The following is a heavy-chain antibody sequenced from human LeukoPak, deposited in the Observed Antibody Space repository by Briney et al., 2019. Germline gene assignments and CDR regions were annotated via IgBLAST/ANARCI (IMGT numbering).Heavy chain of an antibody. CDR1: GFTFSSYS. V-gene: IGHV3-21*04. D-gene: IGHD6-19*01. CDR3: AKLGSGSGWYLDS. Sequence: GGSLRLSCAASGFTFSSYSMNWVRQAPGKGLEWVSSISSSSSYIYYADSVKGRFSISRDTSKNTVFLQMDSVRGDDTAVYFCAKLGSGSGWYLDSWGQGTRVTVSS. CDR2: ISSSSSYI. J-gene: IGHJ4*02.